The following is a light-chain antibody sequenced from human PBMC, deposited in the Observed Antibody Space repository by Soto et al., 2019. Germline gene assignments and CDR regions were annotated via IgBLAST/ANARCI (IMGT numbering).Light chain of an antibody. Sequence: QSALTQPPSASGSPGQSVTISCTGTSSDVGGYNYVSWYQQHPGKAPKVIIYEVSKRLSGVPDRFSGSKSGSTASLTVSGLQAEDEADYYCSSYAVTNIFVFGTGTKVTVL. V-gene: IGLV2-8*01. CDR1: SSDVGGYNY. CDR2: EVS. J-gene: IGLJ1*01. CDR3: SSYAVTNIFV.